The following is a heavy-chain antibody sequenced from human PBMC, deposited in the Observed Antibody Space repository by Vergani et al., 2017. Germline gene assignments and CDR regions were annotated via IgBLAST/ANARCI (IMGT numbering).Heavy chain of an antibody. D-gene: IGHD6-19*01. J-gene: IGHJ4*02. CDR1: GFTFSSYG. CDR3: ARDGGSGWFLFDY. V-gene: IGHV3-33*01. Sequence: QVQLVESGGGVVQPGRSLRLSCAASGFTFSSYGMHLVRQAPGKGLEWVAVIWYDGSNKYYADSVKGRFTISRDNSKNTLYLQMNSLRAEDTAVYYCARDGGSGWFLFDYWGQGTLVTVSS. CDR2: IWYDGSNK.